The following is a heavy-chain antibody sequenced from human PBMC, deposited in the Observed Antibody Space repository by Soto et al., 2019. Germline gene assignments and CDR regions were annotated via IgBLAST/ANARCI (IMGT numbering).Heavy chain of an antibody. V-gene: IGHV1-18*01. CDR2: ISAYNGNT. J-gene: IGHJ4*02. CDR3: ARDRATGDRDSYFDY. Sequence: ASVKVSCKASGYTFTSYGISWVRQAPGQGLEGMGWISAYNGNTNYAQKLQGRVTMTTDTSTSTAYMELRSLRSDDTAVYYCARDRATGDRDSYFDYWGQGTLVTVSS. CDR1: GYTFTSYG. D-gene: IGHD7-27*01.